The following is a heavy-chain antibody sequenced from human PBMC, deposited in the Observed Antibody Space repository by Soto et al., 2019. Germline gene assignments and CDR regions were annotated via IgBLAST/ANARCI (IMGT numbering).Heavy chain of an antibody. D-gene: IGHD5-12*01. Sequence: QVQLVQSGAEVKKPGSSVTVSCKASRGTFSSYTISWVRQAPGQGLEWMGGIIPIFGTANYAQKFQGRVTITADESTSTADMELSSLRSEDTAVYYCARGNHRWLQLWYFDLWGRGTLVTVSS. CDR2: IIPIFGTA. CDR1: RGTFSSYT. V-gene: IGHV1-69*12. J-gene: IGHJ2*01. CDR3: ARGNHRWLQLWYFDL.